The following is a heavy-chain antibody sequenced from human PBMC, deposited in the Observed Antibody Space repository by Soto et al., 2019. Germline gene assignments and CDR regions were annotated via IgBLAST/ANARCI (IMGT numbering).Heavy chain of an antibody. CDR1: GFTFSSYD. Sequence: ESGGGLVQPGGSLRLSCAASGFTFSSYDMHWVRHATGKGLEWVSAIGTAGDTYYPGSVKGRFTISRENAKNSLYLQMNSLRAGDTAVYYCARAGDGSGSWVDYWGQGTLVTVSS. CDR3: ARAGDGSGSWVDY. CDR2: IGTAGDT. V-gene: IGHV3-13*01. J-gene: IGHJ4*02. D-gene: IGHD3-10*01.